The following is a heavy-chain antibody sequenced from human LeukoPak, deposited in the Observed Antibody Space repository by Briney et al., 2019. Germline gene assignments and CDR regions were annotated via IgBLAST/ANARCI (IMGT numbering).Heavy chain of an antibody. J-gene: IGHJ4*02. CDR1: GFTFSSYS. V-gene: IGHV3-48*02. Sequence: PGGSLRLSCAASGFTFSSYSMNWVRQAPGKGLEWVSYIRGSSSTIYYADSVKGRFTISRDNAKNSLYLQMNSLRDEDTAVYYCARDGIQLWTGAFDYWGQGTLVTVSS. CDR2: IRGSSSTI. D-gene: IGHD5-18*01. CDR3: ARDGIQLWTGAFDY.